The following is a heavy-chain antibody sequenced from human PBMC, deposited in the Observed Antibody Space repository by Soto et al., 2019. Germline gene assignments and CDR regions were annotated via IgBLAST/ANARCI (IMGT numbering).Heavy chain of an antibody. J-gene: IGHJ4*02. CDR1: GGSISSYY. Sequence: SSETLSLTCTVSGGSISSYYWSWIRQPPGKGLEWIGYIYYSGSTNYNPSLKSRVTISVDTSKNQFSLKLSSVTAADTAVYYCARHVESSGWTLDYWGQGTLDIVSS. D-gene: IGHD6-19*01. CDR3: ARHVESSGWTLDY. V-gene: IGHV4-59*08. CDR2: IYYSGST.